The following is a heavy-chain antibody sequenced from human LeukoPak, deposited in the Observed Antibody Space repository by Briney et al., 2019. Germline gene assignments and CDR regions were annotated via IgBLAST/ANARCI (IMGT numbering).Heavy chain of an antibody. CDR1: GYTFTSYG. J-gene: IGHJ3*02. Sequence: GASVKVSCKAPGYTFTSYGISWVRQAPGQGLEWMGWISAYNGNTNYAQKLQGRVTMTTDTSTSTAYMELRSLRSDDTAVYYCARDVDSSGYYLDDAFDIWGQGTMVTVSS. CDR3: ARDVDSSGYYLDDAFDI. CDR2: ISAYNGNT. D-gene: IGHD3-22*01. V-gene: IGHV1-18*01.